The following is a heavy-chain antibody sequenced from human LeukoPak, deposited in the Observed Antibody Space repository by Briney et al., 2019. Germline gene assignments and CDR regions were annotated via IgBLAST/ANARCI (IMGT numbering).Heavy chain of an antibody. D-gene: IGHD3-3*01. V-gene: IGHV1-46*01. CDR1: GYTFTGDY. CDR2: TNPNAGGT. Sequence: ASVKVSCKASGYTFTGDYIHWVRQAPGQGLEWMGMTNPNAGGTTYAQKFQGRLTVTRDTSTSTVYMELSSLRSEDTAVYYCARGEGERYFDFWNGYRDRMKTIDYWGQGTLVTVSS. J-gene: IGHJ4*02. CDR3: ARGEGERYFDFWNGYRDRMKTIDY.